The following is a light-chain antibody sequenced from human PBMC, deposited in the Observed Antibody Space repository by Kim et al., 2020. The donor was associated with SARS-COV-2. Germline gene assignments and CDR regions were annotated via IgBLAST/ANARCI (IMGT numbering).Light chain of an antibody. Sequence: AQEKSAMITCGGNNIGSKSVHWYQQKPGQAPVLVIYYDSDRPSGIPELFSGSNAGNTATLTISRVEAGDEADYYCQVWDSSSDHVVFGGGTQLTVL. CDR1: NIGSKS. CDR3: QVWDSSSDHVV. J-gene: IGLJ2*01. CDR2: YDS. V-gene: IGLV3-21*04.